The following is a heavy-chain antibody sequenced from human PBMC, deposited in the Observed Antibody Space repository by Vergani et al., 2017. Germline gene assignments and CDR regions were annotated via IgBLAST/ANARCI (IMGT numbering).Heavy chain of an antibody. V-gene: IGHV3-30*18. CDR3: AKFPLNITTPDRGDC. Sequence: QVQLVESGGGVVQPGRSLRLSCAVSGFRFSDYGMHWVRQAPGRGLEWVALISYDGDTTYYEDSVKGRFTISRDNSKNTLFLQMHSLRVEDTALYYCAKFPLNITTPDRGDCWGQGSLVTVSS. CDR1: GFRFSDYG. J-gene: IGHJ4*02. CDR2: ISYDGDTT. D-gene: IGHD1-1*01.